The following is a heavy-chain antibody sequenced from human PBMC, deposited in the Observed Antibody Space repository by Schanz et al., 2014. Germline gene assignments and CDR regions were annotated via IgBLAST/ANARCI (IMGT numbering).Heavy chain of an antibody. Sequence: QLQLVESGGGLVKPGGSLRLSCAASGFIFNDYYMNWIRQAPGKGLEWLSYISRDGTTSYYADSVKGRFTISRDNAKNSLYLEMTSLRGEDTAVYYCARENLNWEAFDIWGQGTVVTVSS. CDR2: ISRDGTTS. CDR1: GFIFNDYY. CDR3: ARENLNWEAFDI. J-gene: IGHJ3*02. V-gene: IGHV3-11*01. D-gene: IGHD7-27*01.